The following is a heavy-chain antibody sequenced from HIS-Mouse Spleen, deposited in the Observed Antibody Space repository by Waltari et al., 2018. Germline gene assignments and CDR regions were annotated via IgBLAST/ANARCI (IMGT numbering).Heavy chain of an antibody. V-gene: IGHV3-30*18. CDR3: AKDKHHAFDY. Sequence: QVQLVESGGGVVQPGRSLRLPCAASGFTFSRYGMHWVRQAPGKGLEWVAVISYDGSNKYYADSVKGRFTISRDNSKNTLYLQMNSLRAEDTAVYYCAKDKHHAFDYWGQGTLVTVSS. CDR2: ISYDGSNK. CDR1: GFTFSRYG. J-gene: IGHJ4*02.